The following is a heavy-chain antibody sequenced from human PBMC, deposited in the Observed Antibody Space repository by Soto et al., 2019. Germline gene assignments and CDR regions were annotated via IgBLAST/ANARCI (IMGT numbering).Heavy chain of an antibody. V-gene: IGHV4-59*01. CDR3: ARTYDSSVYFYYYGMDV. D-gene: IGHD3-22*01. J-gene: IGHJ6*02. CDR1: GGSISSYY. CDR2: IYYSGST. Sequence: SETLSLTCTVSGGSISSYYWSWIRHPPGKGLEWIGYIYYSGSTNYNPSLKSRVTISVVTSKNQFSLKLSSVTAADTALYYCARTYDSSVYFYYYGMDVWGQGTTVTAP.